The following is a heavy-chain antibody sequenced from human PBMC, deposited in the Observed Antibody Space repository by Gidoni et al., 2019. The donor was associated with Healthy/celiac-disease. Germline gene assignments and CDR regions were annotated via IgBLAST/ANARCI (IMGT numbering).Heavy chain of an antibody. J-gene: IGHJ2*01. CDR3: AKDEGIAVAGRSYWYFDL. Sequence: VQLLGPGGGLVQPGGSLRLSGAPSGFSSSSHAMRWVRQAPGKGLGWGSAISGSGGSTYYADSVKGRFTISRDNSKNTLYLQMNSLRAEDTAVYYCAKDEGIAVAGRSYWYFDLWGRGTLVTVSS. V-gene: IGHV3-23*01. CDR1: GFSSSSHA. D-gene: IGHD6-19*01. CDR2: ISGSGGST.